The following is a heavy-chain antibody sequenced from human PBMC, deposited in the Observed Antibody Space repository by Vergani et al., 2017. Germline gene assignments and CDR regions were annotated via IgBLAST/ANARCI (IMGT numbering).Heavy chain of an antibody. D-gene: IGHD4-17*01. Sequence: EVQLVQSGAEVKKPGATMKISCKVSGYTFTDHYMHWVKQAPRKGLEWMGLVDPEDGETIYAEKFKGRVTIAADTSTDTAHLELSSLRSEDTAVYYCATPQTVTTGGMEAWGQGTTVIVSS. CDR1: GYTFTDHY. J-gene: IGHJ6*02. V-gene: IGHV1-69-2*01. CDR3: ATPQTVTTGGMEA. CDR2: VDPEDGET.